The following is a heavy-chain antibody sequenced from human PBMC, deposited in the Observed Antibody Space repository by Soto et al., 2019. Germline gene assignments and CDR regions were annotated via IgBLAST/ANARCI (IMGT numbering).Heavy chain of an antibody. CDR2: IYYSGST. Sequence: SETLSLTCTVSGGSISSHYWSWIRQPPGKGLEWIGYIYYSGSTNYNPSLKSRVTISVDTSKNQFSLKLSSVTAADTAVYYCARHTPAISISDHWGQGTLVTV. CDR3: ARHTPAISISDH. V-gene: IGHV4-59*08. CDR1: GGSISSHY. J-gene: IGHJ4*02. D-gene: IGHD2-15*01.